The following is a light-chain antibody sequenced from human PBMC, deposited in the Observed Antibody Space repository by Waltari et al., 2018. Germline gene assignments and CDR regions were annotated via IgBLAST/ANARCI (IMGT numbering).Light chain of an antibody. CDR1: GSNIGAGPD. V-gene: IGLV1-40*01. Sequence: QSVLTQPPSVSGAPGQRVTISCTGSGSNIGAGPDVHWYQRIPGKAPKLLRYGTSTRPLGVPDRYCGSQSGTSASLAITGLQAEDEADYYCQSYDTSLSVVFGGGTKLTVL. CDR3: QSYDTSLSVV. J-gene: IGLJ2*01. CDR2: GTS.